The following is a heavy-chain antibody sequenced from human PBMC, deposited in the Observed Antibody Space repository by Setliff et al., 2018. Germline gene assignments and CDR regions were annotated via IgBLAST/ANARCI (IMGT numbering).Heavy chain of an antibody. CDR1: GESFSNNY. Sequence: SETLSLTCSVYGESFSNNYWSWIRQPPGKGLEWIGEISHSGSTNYNPSLKSRVTISVDTSRNQFSLKLSSVTAADTAVYFCARHLLVQGTYHFDYWGQGSPVTVSS. V-gene: IGHV4-34*01. CDR2: ISHSGST. D-gene: IGHD3-10*01. J-gene: IGHJ4*02. CDR3: ARHLLVQGTYHFDY.